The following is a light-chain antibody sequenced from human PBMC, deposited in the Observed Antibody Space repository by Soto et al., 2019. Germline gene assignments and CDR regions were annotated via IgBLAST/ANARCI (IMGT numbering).Light chain of an antibody. CDR1: SSDVGDYNR. Sequence: QSALTQPPSVSGSPGQSITISCTGTSSDVGDYNRVSWYQHHPGKAPKLMIFEVTNRPSGISDRFSGFKSDSTASLTISELQPDDEADYYCISFTPSTTTHSVFGGGTKLTLL. CDR2: EVT. V-gene: IGLV2-14*01. J-gene: IGLJ3*02. CDR3: ISFTPSTTTHSV.